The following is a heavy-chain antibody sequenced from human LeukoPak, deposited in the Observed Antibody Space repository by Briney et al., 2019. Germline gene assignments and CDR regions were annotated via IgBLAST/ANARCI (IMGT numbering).Heavy chain of an antibody. D-gene: IGHD1-1*01. CDR3: ARDTATGTLMDV. J-gene: IGHJ6*04. Sequence: PGGSLRLSCAASGFTFSDYYMSWIRQAPGKGLEWVSYISSSGSTIYYADSVKGRFTISRDNAKNSLYLQMNRLRAEDTAVYYWARDTATGTLMDVWGKGTTVTVSS. CDR2: ISSSGSTI. CDR1: GFTFSDYY. V-gene: IGHV3-11*01.